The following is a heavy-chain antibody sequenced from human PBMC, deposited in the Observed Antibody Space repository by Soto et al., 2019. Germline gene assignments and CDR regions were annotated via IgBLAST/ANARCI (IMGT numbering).Heavy chain of an antibody. D-gene: IGHD3-3*01. J-gene: IGHJ5*02. V-gene: IGHV1-3*01. CDR3: ARGRYYDFWSGPKSRWFDP. CDR2: INAGNGNT. Sequence: ASVKISCKASGCTFTSYAMHWVRQAPGQRLEWMGWINAGNGNTKYSQKFQGRVTITRDASASTAYMELSSLRSEDTAVYYCARGRYYDFWSGPKSRWFDPWGQGTLVTVS. CDR1: GCTFTSYA.